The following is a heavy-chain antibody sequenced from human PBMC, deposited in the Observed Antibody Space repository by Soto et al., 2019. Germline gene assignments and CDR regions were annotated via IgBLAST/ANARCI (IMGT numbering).Heavy chain of an antibody. CDR2: INTNTGNP. Sequence: QVQLVESGGGVVQPGRSLRLSCAASGSIFRGYGMHWVRQAPGKGLEWVGWINTNTGNPTYAQGFTGRFVFSLDTSVSTAYLQICSLKAEDTAVYYCAREKEFEGFDPWGQGTLVTVSS. D-gene: IGHD3-9*01. J-gene: IGHJ5*02. CDR3: AREKEFEGFDP. CDR1: GSIFRGYG. V-gene: IGHV7-4-1*01.